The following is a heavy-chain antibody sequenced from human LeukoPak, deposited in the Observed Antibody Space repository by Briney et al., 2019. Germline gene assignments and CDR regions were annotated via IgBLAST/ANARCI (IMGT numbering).Heavy chain of an antibody. CDR1: AFTSQNIY. CDR3: PPGNVRARGAMSI. CDR2: IYSDGAT. J-gene: IGHJ4*02. V-gene: IGHV3-53*01. D-gene: IGHD2-21*01. Sequence: RLSCAASAFTSQNIYMIWVREAPGKGLHWVSLIYSDGATDYADPVNDRCTISRDRANITLYLQMTSLKAEDTCTYFCPPGNVRARGAMSIWGRGALVSVSS.